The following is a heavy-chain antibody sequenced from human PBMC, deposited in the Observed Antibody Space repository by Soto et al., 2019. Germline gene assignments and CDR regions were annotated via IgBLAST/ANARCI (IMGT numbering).Heavy chain of an antibody. Sequence: QLQLQESGPGLVKPSETLSLTCTVSGGSISSSSYYWGWIRQPPGKGLEWIGSIYYSGSTYYNPSPKSRVTISVDTSKNQFSLKLSSVTAADTAVYYCARHIVVVVAAPRFDYWGQGTLVTVSS. D-gene: IGHD2-15*01. CDR2: IYYSGST. V-gene: IGHV4-39*01. CDR3: ARHIVVVVAAPRFDY. J-gene: IGHJ4*02. CDR1: GGSISSSSYY.